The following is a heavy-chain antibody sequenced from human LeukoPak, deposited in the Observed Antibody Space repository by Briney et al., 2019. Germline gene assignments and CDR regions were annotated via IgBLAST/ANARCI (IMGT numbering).Heavy chain of an antibody. J-gene: IGHJ3*02. V-gene: IGHV3-21*01. CDR3: ASAGVYCRTTDCYAFDM. CDR1: TFSFDSYS. D-gene: IGHD1-14*01. CDR2: ISSDSHHI. Sequence: GGSLRLSCTASTFSFDSYSMNWVRQAPGEGLQWVSSISSDSHHIFYADSVKGRFTTSRDNARNLVFLQMSSLRAEDTAVYYCASAGVYCRTTDCYAFDMWGQGTLVSVSS.